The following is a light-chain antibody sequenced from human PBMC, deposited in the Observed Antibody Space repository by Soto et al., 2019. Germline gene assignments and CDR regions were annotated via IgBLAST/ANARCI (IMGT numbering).Light chain of an antibody. CDR2: DSD. J-gene: IGLJ2*01. CDR3: QSYDNSHDWDVI. CDR1: SSNIGAGYA. V-gene: IGLV1-40*01. Sequence: QSVLPQPPSVSGAPGPRVTISCTGSSSNIGAGYAVHWYQQRPGTAHKLLISDSDNRPSGVPDRFSGSKSGTSASLAITGLQAEDEAYYYCQSYDNSHDWDVIFGGGTKLTVL.